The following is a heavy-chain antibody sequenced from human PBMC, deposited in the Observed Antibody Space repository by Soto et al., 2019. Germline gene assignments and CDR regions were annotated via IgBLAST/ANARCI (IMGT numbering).Heavy chain of an antibody. D-gene: IGHD1-26*01. Sequence: PSETLSLTCTVSGFSISSYYWSWIRQPPGKGLEKNRYMYFHGSTNYNPSLKNRVTISVDMSKNQFSLKLKSVNAEDKAMYDYGRDRSGSYYPASFENWGQGTLVTVSS. CDR3: GRDRSGSYYPASFEN. CDR2: MYFHGST. J-gene: IGHJ4*02. V-gene: IGHV4-59*01. CDR1: GFSISSYY.